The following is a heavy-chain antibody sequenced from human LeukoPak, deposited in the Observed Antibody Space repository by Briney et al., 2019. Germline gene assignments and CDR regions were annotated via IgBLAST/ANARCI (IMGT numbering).Heavy chain of an antibody. Sequence: ASVKVSCKASGFTFTSSAMQWVRQARGQRLEWIGWIFVGSGNTNYAQKFQERVTMTRDTSTSTVYMELSSLRAEDTAVYYCARKGGSAWYEDAFDIWGQGTMVTVSS. J-gene: IGHJ3*02. V-gene: IGHV1-58*02. D-gene: IGHD6-19*01. CDR1: GFTFTSSA. CDR3: ARKGGSAWYEDAFDI. CDR2: IFVGSGNT.